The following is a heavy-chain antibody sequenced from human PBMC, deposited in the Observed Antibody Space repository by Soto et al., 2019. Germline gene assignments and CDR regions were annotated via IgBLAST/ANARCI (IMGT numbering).Heavy chain of an antibody. Sequence: SETLSLTCTVSGGSISSGDYYWSWIRQPPWKGLEWIGYIYYSGSTYYNPSLKSRVTISVDTSKNQFSLKLSSVTAADTAVYYCARESGANSSSSFDYWGQGTLVTVS. CDR1: GGSISSGDYY. D-gene: IGHD6-6*01. J-gene: IGHJ4*02. CDR2: IYYSGST. CDR3: ARESGANSSSSFDY. V-gene: IGHV4-30-4*01.